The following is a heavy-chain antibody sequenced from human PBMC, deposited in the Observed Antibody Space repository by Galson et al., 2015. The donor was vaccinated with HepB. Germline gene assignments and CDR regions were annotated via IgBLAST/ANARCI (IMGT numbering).Heavy chain of an antibody. Sequence: TLSLTCTVSGGSISSGDYYWSWIRQPPGKGLEWIGYIYYSGSTYYNPSLKSRVTISVDTSKNQFSLKLSSVTAADTAVYYCARGTDYGDFFDYWGQGTLVTVSS. J-gene: IGHJ4*02. D-gene: IGHD4-17*01. V-gene: IGHV4-30-4*01. CDR2: IYYSGST. CDR1: GGSISSGDYY. CDR3: ARGTDYGDFFDY.